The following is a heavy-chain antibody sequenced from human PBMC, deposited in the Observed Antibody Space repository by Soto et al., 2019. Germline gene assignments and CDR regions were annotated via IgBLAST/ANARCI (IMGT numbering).Heavy chain of an antibody. CDR1: GGSISSSSYY. CDR2: IYYSGDT. V-gene: IGHV4-61*05. D-gene: IGHD4-17*01. Sequence: SETLSLTCSVSGGSISSSSYYWGWIRQPPGKGLEWIGYIYYSGDTNYNPSLKSRVTISVDTSKNQFSLKLSSVTAADTAVYYCARGNDYGDHPIDYWGQGTLVTVSS. CDR3: ARGNDYGDHPIDY. J-gene: IGHJ4*02.